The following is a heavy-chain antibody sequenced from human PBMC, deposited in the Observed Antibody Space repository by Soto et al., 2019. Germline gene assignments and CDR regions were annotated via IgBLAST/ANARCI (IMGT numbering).Heavy chain of an antibody. D-gene: IGHD3-22*01. CDR1: GFTFSNAW. Sequence: GGSLRLSCAASGFTFSNAWMSWVRQAPGKGLEWVGRIKSKTDGGTTDYAAPVKGRFTISRDDSKNTLYLQMNSLKTEDTAVYYCTTGLYYDSSDEGAFDIWGQGTMVTVSS. V-gene: IGHV3-15*01. CDR2: IKSKTDGGTT. J-gene: IGHJ3*02. CDR3: TTGLYYDSSDEGAFDI.